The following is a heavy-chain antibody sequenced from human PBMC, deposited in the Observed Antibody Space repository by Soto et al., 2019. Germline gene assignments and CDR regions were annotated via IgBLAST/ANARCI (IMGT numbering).Heavy chain of an antibody. V-gene: IGHV1-18*01. CDR1: GYTFTSYG. CDR2: IGGYNGNT. CDR3: ARGYDFWSGYPGLDY. Sequence: GASVKVSCKASGYTFTSYGISWVRQAPGQGPEWMGWIGGYNGNTKYEQKLQGRVTMTTDTSTSTAYMELRSLTSDDTAVYFCARGYDFWSGYPGLDYWG. J-gene: IGHJ4*01. D-gene: IGHD3-3*01.